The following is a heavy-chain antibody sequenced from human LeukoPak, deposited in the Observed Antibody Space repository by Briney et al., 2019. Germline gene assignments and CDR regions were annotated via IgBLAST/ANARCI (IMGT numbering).Heavy chain of an antibody. CDR2: IKQDGSEK. CDR3: AREHYDPYYYGMDV. CDR1: GFTFSSYW. D-gene: IGHD4-17*01. V-gene: IGHV3-7*01. J-gene: IGHJ6*02. Sequence: PGGSLRLSCAASGFTFSSYWMSWVRQAPGKGLEWVANIKQDGSEKYYVDSVKGRFTISRDNAKNSLYLQMNSLRAEDTAVYYCAREHYDPYYYGMDVWGQGTTVTVSS.